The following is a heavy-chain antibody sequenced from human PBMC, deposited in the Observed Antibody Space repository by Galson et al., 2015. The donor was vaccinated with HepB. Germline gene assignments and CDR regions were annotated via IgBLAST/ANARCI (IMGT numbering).Heavy chain of an antibody. J-gene: IGHJ5*02. CDR2: ISSNGDYT. V-gene: IGHV3-21*01. CDR1: RFIFSNYK. D-gene: IGHD6-19*01. CDR3: ARHWGIPVAGTWWFDP. Sequence: SLRLSCAASRFIFSNYKMNWVRQPPGKGLEWVSSISSNGDYTYYADSVRGRFTISRDNAKNSVYLQMSSLRVEDTALYYCARHWGIPVAGTWWFDPWGQGTLVTVSS.